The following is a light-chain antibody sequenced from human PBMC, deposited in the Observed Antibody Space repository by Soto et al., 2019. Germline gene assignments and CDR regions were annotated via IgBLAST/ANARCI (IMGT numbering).Light chain of an antibody. V-gene: IGLV1-44*01. CDR3: AAWDDSLNGVV. CDR2: SNN. J-gene: IGLJ2*01. CDR1: SSNIGDNT. Sequence: QSVLTQPPSASGTPGQSVTISCSGSSSNIGDNTVNWYQQLPGTAPKLLIHSNNERPSGFPDRFSGSKSGTSASLAISGLQSEDEADYYCAAWDDSLNGVVFGGGTKLTVL.